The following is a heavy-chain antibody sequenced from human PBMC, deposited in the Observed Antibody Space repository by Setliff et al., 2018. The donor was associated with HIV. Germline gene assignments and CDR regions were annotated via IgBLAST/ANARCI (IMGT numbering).Heavy chain of an antibody. CDR1: GGSMTTSSYY. CDR3: SRHGTYYNLFDY. J-gene: IGHJ4*02. V-gene: IGHV4-39*01. CDR2: VFYNGST. D-gene: IGHD3-10*01. Sequence: SETLSLTCTVSGGSMTTSSYYWCWIRQPPGKGLEWIGSVFYNGSTLYNPSLKSRLTLSVDTSKNQFSLKMHSVTAADTSLYYCSRHGTYYNLFDYWGQGRPVTVSS.